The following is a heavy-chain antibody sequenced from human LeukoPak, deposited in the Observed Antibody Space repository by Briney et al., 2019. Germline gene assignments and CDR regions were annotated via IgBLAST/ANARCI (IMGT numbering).Heavy chain of an antibody. J-gene: IGHJ4*02. V-gene: IGHV4-59*03. CDR2: IYDSGTT. CDR3: ARSRNLRTSHFDY. Sequence: PSETLSLTCSVSRGSISNYYWNWIRQSPGRGLDWIGYIYDSGTTNYNPSHKTRVTISLDTSKSQFSLRLSSVTAADTAVYYCARSRNLRTSHFDYWGQGIRVAVSS. D-gene: IGHD1-14*01. CDR1: RGSISNYY.